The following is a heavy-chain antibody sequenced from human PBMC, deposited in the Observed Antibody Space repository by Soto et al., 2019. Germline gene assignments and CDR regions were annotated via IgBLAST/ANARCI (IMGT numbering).Heavy chain of an antibody. J-gene: IGHJ6*02. CDR3: ARVLIGTGTTRGYYYYGMDV. CDR2: IYTSGST. CDR1: GGSISSDY. D-gene: IGHD1-7*01. V-gene: IGHV4-4*07. Sequence: PSETLSLTCTVSGGSISSDYWSWVRQPAGKGLEWMGDIYTSGSTNYNPSLKSRVTMSVDTSKNQFSLKLSSVTAADTAVYYCARVLIGTGTTRGYYYYGMDVWGQGTTVTVSS.